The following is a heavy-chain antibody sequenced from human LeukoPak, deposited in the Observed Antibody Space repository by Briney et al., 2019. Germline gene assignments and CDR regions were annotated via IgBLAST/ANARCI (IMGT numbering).Heavy chain of an antibody. D-gene: IGHD3-3*01. CDR3: AREIAAGLGVSFDI. CDR1: GGSLSSYY. J-gene: IGHJ3*02. Sequence: SETLPLTCTVSGGSLSSYYWSWIRQPPGKGLEGIGYIYYSGSTNNNPSLTSRVTISVDKSKNQFSLKLSSVTAADTAVYYCAREIAAGLGVSFDIWGQGTMVTVSS. V-gene: IGHV4-59*08. CDR2: IYYSGST.